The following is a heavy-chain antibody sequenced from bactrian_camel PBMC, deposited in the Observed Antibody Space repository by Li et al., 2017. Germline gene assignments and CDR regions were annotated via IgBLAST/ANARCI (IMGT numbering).Heavy chain of an antibody. CDR3: AANFYLSWSRRESPFFEARRYNY. CDR2: LNEGGEDT. Sequence: QLVESGGDLVQPGGSLRLSCAASGFTFSRYWMYWVRQAPGQGLEWVSTLNEGGEDTSYADSVKGRFTISNDNAKNTLYLQMNSLKPEDTAMYYCAANFYLSWSRRESPFFEARRYNYWGHGTQVTVS. V-gene: IGHV3S1*01. D-gene: IGHD3*01. J-gene: IGHJ4*01. CDR1: GFTFSRYW.